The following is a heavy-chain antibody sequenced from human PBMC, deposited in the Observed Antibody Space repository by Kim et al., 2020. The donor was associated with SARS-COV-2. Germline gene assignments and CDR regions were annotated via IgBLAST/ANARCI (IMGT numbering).Heavy chain of an antibody. CDR2: IYYSGST. V-gene: IGHV4-59*13. CDR3: ARVTSYYYDSRPYRGWFDP. Sequence: SETLSLTCTVSGGSISSYYWSWIRQPPGKGLEWIGYIYYSGSTNYNPSLKSRVTISVDTSKNQFSLKLSSVTAADTAVYYCARVTSYYYDSRPYRGWFDPWGQGTLVTVSS. D-gene: IGHD3-22*01. CDR1: GGSISSYY. J-gene: IGHJ5*02.